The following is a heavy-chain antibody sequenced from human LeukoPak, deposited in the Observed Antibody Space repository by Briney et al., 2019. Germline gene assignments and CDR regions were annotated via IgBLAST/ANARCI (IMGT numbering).Heavy chain of an antibody. CDR1: GYSFTNYW. Sequence: GESLKISCKVSGYSFTNYWIGWVRQMPAKGLEWMGIIYPGDSDTRYSPSFQGQVTISADKSISTASLQWSSLKASDTAIYYCARHHMTSVTTAPFYYIDVWGTGATVTVSS. CDR3: ARHHMTSVTTAPFYYIDV. D-gene: IGHD4-17*01. CDR2: IYPGDSDT. V-gene: IGHV5-51*01. J-gene: IGHJ6*03.